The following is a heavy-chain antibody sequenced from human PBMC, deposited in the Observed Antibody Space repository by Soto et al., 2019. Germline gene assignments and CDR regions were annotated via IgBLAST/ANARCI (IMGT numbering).Heavy chain of an antibody. D-gene: IGHD2-21*02. CDR3: ARSIVVVTALDY. V-gene: IGHV1-3*01. CDR2: INAGNGNT. CDR1: GYTFTSYA. Sequence: GASVKVSCKASGYTFTSYAMHWVCQAPGQRLERMGWINAGNGNTKYSQKFQGRVTITRDTSASTAYMELSSLRSEDTAVYYCARSIVVVTALDYWGQGTLVTVSS. J-gene: IGHJ4*02.